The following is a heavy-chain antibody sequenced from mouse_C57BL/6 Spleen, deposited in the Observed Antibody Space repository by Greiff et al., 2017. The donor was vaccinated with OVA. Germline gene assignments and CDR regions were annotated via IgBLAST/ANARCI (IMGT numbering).Heavy chain of an antibody. CDR3: ARSITTVAYFDV. V-gene: IGHV1-69*01. D-gene: IGHD1-1*01. J-gene: IGHJ1*03. Sequence: QVQLQQPGAELVMPGASVKLSCKASGYTFTSYWMHWVKQRPGQGLEWIGEIDPSDSYTNYNQKLKGKSTLTVDKSSSTAYMQLSSLTSEDSAVYYCARSITTVAYFDVWGTGTTVTVSS. CDR1: GYTFTSYW. CDR2: IDPSDSYT.